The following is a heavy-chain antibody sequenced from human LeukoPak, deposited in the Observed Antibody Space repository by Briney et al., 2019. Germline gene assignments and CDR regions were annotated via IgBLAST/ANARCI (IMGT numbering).Heavy chain of an antibody. Sequence: GGSLRLSCVASGFTFSSYGMHWLRQSPGKGLEWVAFIRYDGSNKYYADSMKGRFTISRDNSKNSLYLQMNSLRTEDTAVYYCAKNQMRNWFGPWGQGTLVTVSS. CDR1: GFTFSSYG. J-gene: IGHJ5*02. CDR2: IRYDGSNK. V-gene: IGHV3-30*02. D-gene: IGHD5-24*01. CDR3: AKNQMRNWFGP.